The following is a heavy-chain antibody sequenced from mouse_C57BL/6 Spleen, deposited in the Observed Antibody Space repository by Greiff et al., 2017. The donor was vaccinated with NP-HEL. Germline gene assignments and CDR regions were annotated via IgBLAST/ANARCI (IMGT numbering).Heavy chain of an antibody. CDR2: INPNNGGT. CDR1: GYTFTDYN. D-gene: IGHD2-5*01. V-gene: IGHV1-22*01. CDR3: ARDEYSKGPDWFAY. Sequence: VQLQQSGPELVKPGASVKMSCKASGYTFTDYNMHWVKQSHGKSLEWIGYINPNNGGTSYNQKFKGKATLTVNKSSSTAYMELRSLTSEDSAVYYCARDEYSKGPDWFAYWGQGTLVTVSA. J-gene: IGHJ3*01.